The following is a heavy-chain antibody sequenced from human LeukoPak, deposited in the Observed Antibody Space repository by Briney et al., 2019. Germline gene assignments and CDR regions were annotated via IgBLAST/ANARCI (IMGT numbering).Heavy chain of an antibody. CDR2: INHSGST. D-gene: IGHD4-17*01. J-gene: IGHJ5*02. V-gene: IGHV4-34*01. CDR1: GGSFSGYY. CDR3: ARNYGDYENWFDP. Sequence: SETLSLTCAVYGGSFSGYYWSWIRQPPGKGLEWIGEINHSGSTNYNPSLKSRVTISVDTSKNQFSLKLSSVTAADTAVYYCARNYGDYENWFDPWGQGTLVTVSS.